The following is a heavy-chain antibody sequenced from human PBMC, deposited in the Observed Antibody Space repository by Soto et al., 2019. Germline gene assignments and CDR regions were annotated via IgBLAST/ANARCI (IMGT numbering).Heavy chain of an antibody. D-gene: IGHD6-13*01. CDR2: FDPEDGET. Sequence: ASVKVSCKVSGYTLTELSMHWVRQAPGKGLEWMGGFDPEDGETIYAQKFQGRVTMTEDTSISTAYMELSRLRSDDTAVYYCARGSSSWYDDWFDPWGQGTLVTVSS. CDR3: ARGSSSWYDDWFDP. V-gene: IGHV1-24*01. J-gene: IGHJ5*02. CDR1: GYTLTELS.